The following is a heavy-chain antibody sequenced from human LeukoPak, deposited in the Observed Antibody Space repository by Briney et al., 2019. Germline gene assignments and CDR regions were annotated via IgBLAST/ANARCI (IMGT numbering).Heavy chain of an antibody. Sequence: GGSLRLSCAASGFTFDDYAMHWVRQAPGKGLEWVSLICGDGGRTYYADSVKGRFTISRDNSKNSLYLQMDSLRTEDTALYYCAKDTEGYSYGYYYYGMDVWGQGTTVTVSS. J-gene: IGHJ6*02. V-gene: IGHV3-43*02. D-gene: IGHD5-18*01. CDR3: AKDTEGYSYGYYYYGMDV. CDR2: ICGDGGRT. CDR1: GFTFDDYA.